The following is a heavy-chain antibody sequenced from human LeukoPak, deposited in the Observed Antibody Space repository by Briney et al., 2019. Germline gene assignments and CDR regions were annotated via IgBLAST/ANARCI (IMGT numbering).Heavy chain of an antibody. D-gene: IGHD6-6*01. CDR3: ARGYSGSV. CDR1: GFTFSSYS. V-gene: IGHV3-21*01. Sequence: PGGSLRLSCTTSGFTFSSYSMNWVRQAPGRGLEWVSSISSSSSYIYYADSVKGRFTISRDNAKNSLYLQMNSLGAEDTAVYYCARGYSGSVWGQGTMVTVSS. J-gene: IGHJ3*01. CDR2: ISSSSSYI.